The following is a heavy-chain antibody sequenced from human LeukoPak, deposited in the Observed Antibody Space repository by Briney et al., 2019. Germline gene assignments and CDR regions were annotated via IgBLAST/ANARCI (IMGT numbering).Heavy chain of an antibody. D-gene: IGHD6-13*01. V-gene: IGHV4-59*01. J-gene: IGHJ6*04. CDR2: IYYSGST. CDR3: ARGSAAAGYYYYCYGMDV. CDR1: GGSISSYY. Sequence: SETLSLTCTVSGGSISSYYWSWIRQPPGKGLGWIGYIYYSGSTNYNPSLKSRVTISVDTSKNQCSLKLSSVTAADTAVYYCARGSAAAGYYYYCYGMDVWGKGTTVTVSS.